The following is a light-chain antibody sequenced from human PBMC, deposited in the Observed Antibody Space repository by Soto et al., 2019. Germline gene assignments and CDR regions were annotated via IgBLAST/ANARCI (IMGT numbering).Light chain of an antibody. CDR2: EGT. CDR1: SSDVGSYLL. J-gene: IGLJ2*01. Sequence: QSALTQPASVSGSPGQSITISCTATSSDVGSYLLVSWYQQHPGKAPKLIIFEGTKRPSGVSNRFSGSESGNTASLTISGLQPEDEADYYCCSYAGRYTFDVVFGGGTKLTVL. V-gene: IGLV2-23*03. CDR3: CSYAGRYTFDVV.